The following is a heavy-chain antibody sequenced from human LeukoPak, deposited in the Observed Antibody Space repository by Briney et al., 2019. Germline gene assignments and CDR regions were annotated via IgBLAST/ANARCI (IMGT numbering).Heavy chain of an antibody. CDR1: GYTFTSYG. V-gene: IGHV1-69*06. CDR3: ARSIHMGTITKTPFDV. D-gene: IGHD5-24*01. Sequence: SVKVSCKASGYTFTSYGISWVRQAPGQGLEWMGGIIPIFNTPNYARKFQGRVTFSADRSTNTAYMELSSLTSNDTALYFCARSIHMGTITKTPFDVWGQGTMVTVSS. J-gene: IGHJ3*01. CDR2: IIPIFNTP.